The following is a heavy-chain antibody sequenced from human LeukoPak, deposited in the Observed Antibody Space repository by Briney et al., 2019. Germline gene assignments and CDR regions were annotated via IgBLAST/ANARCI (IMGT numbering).Heavy chain of an antibody. J-gene: IGHJ5*02. CDR1: GFTFSSSW. V-gene: IGHV3-74*01. Sequence: GGSLRLSCAPPGFTFSSSWMPWVRQAPGKGRVWVSRINGDGSSTNYADSVRGRFTISRDNAKNTLYLQMNSLRAEDTAMYHCARDPYSGTGSWGQGTLVTVSS. D-gene: IGHD1-26*01. CDR3: ARDPYSGTGS. CDR2: INGDGSST.